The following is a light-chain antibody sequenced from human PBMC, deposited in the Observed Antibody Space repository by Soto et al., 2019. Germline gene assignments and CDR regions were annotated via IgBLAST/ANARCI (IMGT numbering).Light chain of an antibody. Sequence: DIQMTQSPSTLSASVGDRVTITCRASQSISSWLAWYQQKPGKAPKLLIYDASSLESGVPSRFRGSGSGTEFTLTISSLQPDDFATYHCQQYNSYWTFGQGTKVEIK. V-gene: IGKV1-5*01. CDR1: QSISSW. CDR2: DAS. CDR3: QQYNSYWT. J-gene: IGKJ1*01.